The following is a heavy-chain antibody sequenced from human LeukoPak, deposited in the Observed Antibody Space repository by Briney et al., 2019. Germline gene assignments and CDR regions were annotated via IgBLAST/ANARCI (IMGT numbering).Heavy chain of an antibody. D-gene: IGHD2-21*02. CDR3: ARWGDQGWFDP. CDR1: GGSISSSNW. V-gene: IGHV4-4*02. CDR2: IYHSGST. J-gene: IGHJ5*02. Sequence: SETLSLTCAVSGGSISSSNWWSWVRQPPGKGLEWIGEIYHSGSTYYNPSLKSRVTISVDTSKNQFSLKLSSVTAADTAVYYCARWGDQGWFDPWGQGTLVTVSS.